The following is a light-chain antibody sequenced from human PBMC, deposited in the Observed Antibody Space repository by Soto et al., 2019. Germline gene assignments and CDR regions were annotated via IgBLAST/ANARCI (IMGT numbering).Light chain of an antibody. Sequence: QSVLTQPASVSGSPGQSITTSFTGTSSDVGGFNYVSWYQQHPGKAPKLMIYDVTNRPSGVSYRFSGSKSGNTASLTISGLQAEDEADYYCNSYTSSSTYVFGTGTKVTVL. CDR1: SSDVGGFNY. CDR3: NSYTSSSTYV. V-gene: IGLV2-14*03. J-gene: IGLJ1*01. CDR2: DVT.